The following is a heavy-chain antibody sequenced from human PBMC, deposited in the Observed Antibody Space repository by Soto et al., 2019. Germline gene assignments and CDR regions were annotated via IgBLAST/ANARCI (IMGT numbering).Heavy chain of an antibody. Sequence: WASVKVSCKASGGTFSSYAISWVRQAPGQGLEWMGGIIPIFGTANYAQKFQGRVTITADKSTSTAYMELSSLRSEDTAVYYCAREGSYSSTDNWFDPWGQGTLVTVCS. D-gene: IGHD6-13*01. CDR1: GGTFSSYA. CDR2: IIPIFGTA. V-gene: IGHV1-69*06. J-gene: IGHJ5*02. CDR3: AREGSYSSTDNWFDP.